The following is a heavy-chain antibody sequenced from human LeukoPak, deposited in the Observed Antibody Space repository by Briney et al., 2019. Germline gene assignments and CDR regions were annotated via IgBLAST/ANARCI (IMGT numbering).Heavy chain of an antibody. D-gene: IGHD6-19*01. J-gene: IGHJ5*02. Sequence: PSETLSLTCTVSGGSISSHYWSWIRQPPGKELEWIGYIYYSGSTKYNPSLKSRVTISVDTSKNQFSLKLSSVTAADTAVYYCATGKPQRYSSGWYVKWLDPWGQGTLVTVSS. CDR1: GGSISSHY. V-gene: IGHV4-59*11. CDR3: ATGKPQRYSSGWYVKWLDP. CDR2: IYYSGST.